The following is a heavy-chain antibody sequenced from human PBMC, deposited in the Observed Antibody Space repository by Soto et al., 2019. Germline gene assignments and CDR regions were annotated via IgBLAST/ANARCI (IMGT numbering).Heavy chain of an antibody. CDR3: ARDRGLGSGWYGWFDP. CDR1: GGSIRGYG. CDR2: IYYSEST. J-gene: IGHJ5*02. D-gene: IGHD6-19*01. Sequence: SETLSLTWTVAGGSIRGYGGSWIRQPPGKGLEWIGYIYYSESTNYNPSLKSRVTISVDTSKNQFSLKLSSVTAADTAVYYCARDRGLGSGWYGWFDPWGQGTLVTVSS. V-gene: IGHV4-59*01.